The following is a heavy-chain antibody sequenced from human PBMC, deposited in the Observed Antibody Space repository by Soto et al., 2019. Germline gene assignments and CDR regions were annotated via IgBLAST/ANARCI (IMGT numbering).Heavy chain of an antibody. CDR1: GGSISSHY. Sequence: SETLSLACTVSGGSISSHYWSWVRQPPGKGLEWIGYLYYTGSTNYNASLKSQVTMSLDTSKNQFSLMLTSVTAADTAVYYCARVGATVTSQALGFDHWGQGILVTVSS. V-gene: IGHV4-59*11. D-gene: IGHD4-17*01. CDR3: ARVGATVTSQALGFDH. CDR2: LYYTGST. J-gene: IGHJ4*02.